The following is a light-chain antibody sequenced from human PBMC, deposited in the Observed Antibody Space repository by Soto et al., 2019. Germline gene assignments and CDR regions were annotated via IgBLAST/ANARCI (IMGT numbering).Light chain of an antibody. Sequence: IVMTQSPATLSVSPGERATLSCRASQSVSSNLAWYQQNPGQAPRLLIYAASTRATGIPARFSGSGSGTEFTLTISSLQSEDFAVYYCLQYNNWPRTFG. V-gene: IGKV3-15*01. J-gene: IGKJ1*01. CDR3: LQYNNWPRT. CDR1: QSVSSN. CDR2: AAS.